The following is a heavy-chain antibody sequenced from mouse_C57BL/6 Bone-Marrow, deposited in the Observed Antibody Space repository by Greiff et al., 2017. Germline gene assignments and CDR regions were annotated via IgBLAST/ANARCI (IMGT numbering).Heavy chain of an antibody. V-gene: IGHV1-19*01. J-gene: IGHJ3*01. CDR2: INPYNGGT. Sequence: VQLKQSGPVLVKPGASVKMSCKASGYTFTDYYMNWVKQSHGKSLEWIGVINPYNGGTSYNQKFTGKATLTVDKSSSTAYMELNSLTSEDSAVYYCAGSNLAWFAYWGQGTLVTVSA. CDR3: AGSNLAWFAY. CDR1: GYTFTDYY. D-gene: IGHD2-5*01.